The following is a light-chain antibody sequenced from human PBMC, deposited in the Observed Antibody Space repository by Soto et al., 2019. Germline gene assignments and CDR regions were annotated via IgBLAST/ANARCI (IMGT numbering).Light chain of an antibody. Sequence: DIVMTQSPCTLSAFVGDRVTITCRARQGISNFLAWYQQKPGKVPKLLIYAASTLQSGVPSRFSGSGSGTDFTLTISSLQPEDVATYYCQKCKSAPFTFGRGTKVDIK. CDR1: QGISNF. CDR3: QKCKSAPFT. V-gene: IGKV1-27*01. CDR2: AAS. J-gene: IGKJ4*01.